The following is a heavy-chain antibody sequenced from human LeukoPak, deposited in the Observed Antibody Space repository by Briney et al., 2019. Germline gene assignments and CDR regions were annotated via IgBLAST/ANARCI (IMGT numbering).Heavy chain of an antibody. CDR1: GGTFSSYA. V-gene: IGHV1-69*13. CDR2: IIPIFGTA. CDR3: AGSRVTRLAEYFQH. Sequence: GASVKVSCKASGGTFSSYAISWVRQAPGQGLEWMGGIIPIFGTANYAQKFQGRVTITAEESTSTAYMELSSLRSEDTAVYYCAGSRVTRLAEYFQHWGQGTLVTVSS. J-gene: IGHJ1*01. D-gene: IGHD2-21*02.